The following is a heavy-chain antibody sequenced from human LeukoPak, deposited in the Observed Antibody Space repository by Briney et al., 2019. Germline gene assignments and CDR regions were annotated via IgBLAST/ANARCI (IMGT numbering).Heavy chain of an antibody. CDR2: IYYSGST. Sequence: PSETLSLTCTVSGGSISSSSYYWGWIRQPPGKGLEWIGSIYYSGSTYYNPSLKSRVTISVDTSKNQFSLKLSSVTAADTAVYYCARQRILATILSYYYYMDVWGKGTTVTISS. V-gene: IGHV4-39*01. CDR1: GGSISSSSYY. CDR3: ARQRILATILSYYYYMDV. D-gene: IGHD5-12*01. J-gene: IGHJ6*03.